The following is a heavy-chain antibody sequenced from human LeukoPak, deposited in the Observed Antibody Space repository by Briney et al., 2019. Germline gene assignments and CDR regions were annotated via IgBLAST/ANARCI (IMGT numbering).Heavy chain of an antibody. Sequence: PSETLSLTCTVSGGSISSYYWSWIRQPPGKGLEWIGYIYYSGSTNYNPSLKSRVTISVDTSKNQFSLKLSSVTAADTAVYYCARRTSRRSWYFDLWGRGTLVTVSS. CDR2: IYYSGST. V-gene: IGHV4-59*08. CDR3: ARRTSRRSWYFDL. CDR1: GGSISSYY. J-gene: IGHJ2*01.